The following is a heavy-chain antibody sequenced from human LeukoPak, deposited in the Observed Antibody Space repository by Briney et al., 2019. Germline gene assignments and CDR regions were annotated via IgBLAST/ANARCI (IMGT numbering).Heavy chain of an antibody. J-gene: IGHJ4*02. Sequence: NPSETLSLTCTVSGGSVGSGSYYWDWIRQTAGKGLEWIGRIHTSGSTKYSPSLKSRLTILIDTSSNQVSLNLSSVTAADTAIYYCARHGQSSDYWGPGTMVTVSS. CDR2: IHTSGST. D-gene: IGHD3/OR15-3a*01. CDR3: ARHGQSSDY. V-gene: IGHV4-61*02. CDR1: GGSVGSGSYY.